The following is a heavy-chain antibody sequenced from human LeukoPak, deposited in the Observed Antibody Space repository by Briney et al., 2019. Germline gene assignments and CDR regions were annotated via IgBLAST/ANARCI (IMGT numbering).Heavy chain of an antibody. D-gene: IGHD4-23*01. CDR3: AKAGAVVTSGSSAFDI. CDR2: ISYDGSNK. Sequence: GGSLRLSCAASGFTFSSYGMHWVRQAPGKGLEWVAVISYDGSNKYYADSVKGRFTISRDNSKNTLYLQMNSLRAEDTAVYYCAKAGAVVTSGSSAFDIWGQGTMVTVSS. V-gene: IGHV3-30*18. J-gene: IGHJ3*02. CDR1: GFTFSSYG.